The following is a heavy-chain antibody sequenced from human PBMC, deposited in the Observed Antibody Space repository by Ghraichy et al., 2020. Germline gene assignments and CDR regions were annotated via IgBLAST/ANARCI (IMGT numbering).Heavy chain of an antibody. Sequence: GGSLRLSCAASGFTFSSYPMSWVRQAPGKGLEWVSAISGSGGSTYYADSVKGRFTISRDNSKNTLYLQMNSLRAEDTAVYYCAKGIYYDSSGYHLGYHYGVDVWGQGTTVTVSS. CDR3: AKGIYYDSSGYHLGYHYGVDV. J-gene: IGHJ6*02. CDR2: ISGSGGST. CDR1: GFTFSSYP. V-gene: IGHV3-23*01. D-gene: IGHD3-22*01.